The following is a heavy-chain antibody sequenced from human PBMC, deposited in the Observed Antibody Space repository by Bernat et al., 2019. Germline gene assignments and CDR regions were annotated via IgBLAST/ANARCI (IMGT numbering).Heavy chain of an antibody. J-gene: IGHJ4*02. CDR1: GFTFSSYG. Sequence: QVQLVESGGGVVQPGRSLRLSCAASGFTFSSYGMHWVRQAPGKGLEWVAVISYDGSNKYYVDSVKGRFTISRDNSKNTLYLQMNSLRAEDTAVYYCAKDRDTTPALDYWGQGTLVTVSS. CDR2: ISYDGSNK. D-gene: IGHD1-26*01. CDR3: AKDRDTTPALDY. V-gene: IGHV3-30*18.